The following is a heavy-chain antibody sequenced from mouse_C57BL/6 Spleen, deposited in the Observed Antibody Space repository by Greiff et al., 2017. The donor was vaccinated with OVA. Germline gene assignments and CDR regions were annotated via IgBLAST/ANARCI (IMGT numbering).Heavy chain of an antibody. CDR2: ISNGGGST. D-gene: IGHD2-4*01. Sequence: EVQVVESGGGLVQPGGSLKLSCAASGFTFSDYYMYWVRQTPEKRLEWVAYISNGGGSTYYPVTVKGRFTISRDNAKNTLYLQMSRLNTEDTAMYYCARHDGDYDGAMDYWGQGTSVTVSS. V-gene: IGHV5-12*01. J-gene: IGHJ4*01. CDR1: GFTFSDYY. CDR3: ARHDGDYDGAMDY.